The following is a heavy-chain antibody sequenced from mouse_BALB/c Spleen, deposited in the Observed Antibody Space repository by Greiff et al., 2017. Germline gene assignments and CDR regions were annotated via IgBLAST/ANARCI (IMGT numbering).Heavy chain of an antibody. CDR1: GFNIKDYY. Sequence: EVQLQQSGAELVRSGASVKLSCTASGFNIKDYYMHWVKQRPEQGLEWIGWIDPENGDTEYAPKFKGKATMTADTSSNTAYLQLSSLTSEDTAVYYCKGDYDDYWGQGTTLTVSS. V-gene: IGHV14-4*02. CDR2: IDPENGDT. CDR3: KGDYDDY. J-gene: IGHJ2*01. D-gene: IGHD2-4*01.